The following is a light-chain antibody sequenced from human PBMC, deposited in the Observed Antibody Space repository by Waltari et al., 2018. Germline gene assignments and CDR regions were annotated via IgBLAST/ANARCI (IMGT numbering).Light chain of an antibody. CDR3: QTWGTGIFWT. CDR2: LNSDGSY. V-gene: IGLV4-69*02. Sequence: QPEKGPPFLMTLNSDGSYIKGDGIPDRFSGSSSGAERYLIISSLQFEDEADYYCQTWGTGIFWTFGGGTKLTVL. J-gene: IGLJ2*01.